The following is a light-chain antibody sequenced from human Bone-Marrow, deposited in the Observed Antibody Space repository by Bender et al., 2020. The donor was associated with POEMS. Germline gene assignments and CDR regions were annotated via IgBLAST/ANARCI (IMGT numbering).Light chain of an antibody. Sequence: QSALTQPASVSGSPGQSITISCTGTSSDVGDYNYVSWYQQYPGKAPKLIISDVSNRPSGVSNRFSGSKSGNTASLTISGLQAEDEADYYCSSYAGSYTWVFGGGTKLTVL. V-gene: IGLV2-14*01. J-gene: IGLJ3*02. CDR1: SSDVGDYNY. CDR3: SSYAGSYTWV. CDR2: DVS.